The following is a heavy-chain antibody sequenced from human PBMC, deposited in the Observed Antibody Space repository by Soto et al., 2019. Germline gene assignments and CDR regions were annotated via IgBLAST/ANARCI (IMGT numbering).Heavy chain of an antibody. J-gene: IGHJ6*03. V-gene: IGHV3-7*01. CDR1: GFTFSSYW. D-gene: IGHD2-2*02. Sequence: GGSLRLSCAASGFTFSSYWMSWVRQAPGKGLEWVANIKQDGSEKYYVDSVKGRFTISRDNAKNSLYLQMNSLRAEDTAVYYCAREVVVPAAIVYYYYMDVWGKGTTVTVSS. CDR2: IKQDGSEK. CDR3: AREVVVPAAIVYYYYMDV.